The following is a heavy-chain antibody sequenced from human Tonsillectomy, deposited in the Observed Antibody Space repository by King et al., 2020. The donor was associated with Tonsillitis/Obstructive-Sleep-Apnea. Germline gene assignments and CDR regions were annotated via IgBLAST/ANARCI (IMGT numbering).Heavy chain of an antibody. CDR3: ATLVPAAILPSFDY. V-gene: IGHV5-10-1*03. Sequence: EVQLVESGAEVKKPGESLRISCKGSGYSFTSYWINWVRQMPGKGLEWMGRIDPSDSYTNFSPSFQGHVTISADKSISTAYLQWSSLKASDTAMYYCATLVPAAILPSFDYWGQGTLVTVSS. J-gene: IGHJ4*02. D-gene: IGHD2-2*02. CDR2: IDPSDSYT. CDR1: GYSFTSYW.